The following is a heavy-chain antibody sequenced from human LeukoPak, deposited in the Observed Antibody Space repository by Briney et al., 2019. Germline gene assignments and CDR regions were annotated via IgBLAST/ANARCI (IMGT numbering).Heavy chain of an antibody. V-gene: IGHV4-59*05. J-gene: IGHJ4*02. CDR2: FYYSGST. CDR1: GGSISSYY. Sequence: KPSKTLSLTCTVSGGSISSYYWSWIRQSPGKGLEWIGSFYYSGSTYYNPSLKSRVTISADTTKNQFSLKLSSVTAADTAVYYCARRKSSSSLTDYWGQGTLVTVSS. D-gene: IGHD6-6*01. CDR3: ARRKSSSSLTDY.